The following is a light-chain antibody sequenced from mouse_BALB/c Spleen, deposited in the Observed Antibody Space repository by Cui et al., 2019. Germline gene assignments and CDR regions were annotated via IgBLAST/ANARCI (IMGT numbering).Light chain of an antibody. CDR2: STS. J-gene: IGKJ4*01. CDR3: QQRSSYPFT. CDR1: SSVSC. Sequence: QIVLTQSPAIMSASPGEKVTITCSASSSVSCMHWFQQKPGTSPKLWIYSTSNLASGVPARFSGSGSGTSYSLTISRMEAEDAATYYCQQRSSYPFTFGSGTKLEIK. V-gene: IGKV4-57*01.